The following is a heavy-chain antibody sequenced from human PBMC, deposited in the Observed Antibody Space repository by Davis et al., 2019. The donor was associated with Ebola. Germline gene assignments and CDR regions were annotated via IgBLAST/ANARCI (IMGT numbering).Heavy chain of an antibody. J-gene: IGHJ4*02. CDR3: ARGATGWAYYFDY. Sequence: MPSETLSLTCTVSNGSMKSYYWSWIRQAPGKGLELIGYIYYSGSTSYNPSLKSRVTISADTSKNQFSLKLTSVTAADTAVYYCARGATGWAYYFDYWGQGNLVTVSS. CDR2: IYYSGST. V-gene: IGHV4-59*01. CDR1: NGSMKSYY. D-gene: IGHD3-16*01.